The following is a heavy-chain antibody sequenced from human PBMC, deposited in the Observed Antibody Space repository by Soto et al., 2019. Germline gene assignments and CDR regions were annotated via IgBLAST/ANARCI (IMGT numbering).Heavy chain of an antibody. J-gene: IGHJ4*02. Sequence: QVQLQESGPGLVKPSQTLSLTCTVSGGSISSGDYYWSWIRQPPGKGLEWIGYIYYSGSTYYNPSLKIRVTISVDTSKNHFSLKLSSVTAADTAVYYCARGGGDGYNLCVDYCGQGTLVTVAS. CDR1: GGSISSGDYY. CDR2: IYYSGST. D-gene: IGHD5-12*01. CDR3: ARGGGDGYNLCVDY. V-gene: IGHV4-30-4*01.